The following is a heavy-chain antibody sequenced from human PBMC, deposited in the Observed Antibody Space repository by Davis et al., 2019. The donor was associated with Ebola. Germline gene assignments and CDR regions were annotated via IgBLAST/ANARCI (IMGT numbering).Heavy chain of an antibody. V-gene: IGHV1-69*04. CDR3: ARDLEYCSGGSCYYYFGMDV. CDR2: IIPILGIA. Sequence: SVKVSCKASGYTFTNYGISWVRQAPGQGLEWMGRIIPILGIANYAQKFQGRVTITADKSTSTAYMELSSLRSEDTAVYYCARDLEYCSGGSCYYYFGMDVWGQGTTVTVSS. D-gene: IGHD2-15*01. J-gene: IGHJ6*02. CDR1: GYTFTNYG.